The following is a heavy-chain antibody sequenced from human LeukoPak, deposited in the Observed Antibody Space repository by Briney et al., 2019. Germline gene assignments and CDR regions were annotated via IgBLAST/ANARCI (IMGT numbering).Heavy chain of an antibody. CDR2: MNPNSGNT. D-gene: IGHD2/OR15-2a*01. CDR3: ARVLPRRVARPYYYYMDV. J-gene: IGHJ6*03. Sequence: ASVKVSCKASGYTFTSYGINWVRQATGQGLEWMGWMNPNSGNTGYAQKFQGRVTITRNTSISTAYMELSSLRSEDTAVYYCARVLPRRVARPYYYYMDVWGKGTTVTVSS. CDR1: GYTFTSYG. V-gene: IGHV1-8*03.